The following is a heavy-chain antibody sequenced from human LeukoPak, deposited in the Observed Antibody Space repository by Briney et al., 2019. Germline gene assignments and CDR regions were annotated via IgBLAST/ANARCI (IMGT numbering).Heavy chain of an antibody. V-gene: IGHV1-2*02. Sequence: ASVKVSCKASGGTFSSYAISWVRQAPGQGLEWMGWINPNSGGTNYAQKFQGRVTMTRDTSISTAYMELSRLRSDDTAVYYCARDKGELLAASGFDPWGQGTLVTVSS. J-gene: IGHJ5*02. CDR2: INPNSGGT. CDR3: ARDKGELLAASGFDP. D-gene: IGHD6-13*01. CDR1: GGTFSSYA.